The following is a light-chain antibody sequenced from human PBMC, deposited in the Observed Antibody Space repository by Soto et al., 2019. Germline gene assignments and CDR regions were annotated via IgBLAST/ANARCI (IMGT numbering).Light chain of an antibody. CDR3: QRYNNWPLT. CDR2: DSS. CDR1: QGIGST. J-gene: IGKJ4*01. Sequence: EIVLTQSPAALSVSPGERVTLSCRASQGIGSTLAWYQQKPGQTPRLLIYDSSTRAIGIPARFSGSRSGTEFTLTINGLHSEDFAVYYCQRYNNWPLTFGGGTKVEIK. V-gene: IGKV3-15*01.